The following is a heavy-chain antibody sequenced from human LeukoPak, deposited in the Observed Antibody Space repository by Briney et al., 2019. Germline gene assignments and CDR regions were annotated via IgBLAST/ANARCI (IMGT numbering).Heavy chain of an antibody. V-gene: IGHV4-4*09. CDR2: IYNSGIT. J-gene: IGHJ4*02. Sequence: PSETLSLTCTVFGGSISSYYWSWIRKPPGKGLEWIGYIYNSGITNKNPSLKSRVTISGDTSKNQFSLKLSSVIAADTAVYYCARHGDVRYFDWLKDGFDYWGQGTLVTVSS. CDR3: ARHGDVRYFDWLKDGFDY. CDR1: GGSISSYY. D-gene: IGHD3-9*01.